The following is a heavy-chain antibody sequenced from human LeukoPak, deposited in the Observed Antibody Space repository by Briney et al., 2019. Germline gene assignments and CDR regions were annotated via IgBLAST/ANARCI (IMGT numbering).Heavy chain of an antibody. CDR2: IYQSGST. V-gene: IGHV4-30-2*01. CDR1: GGSISSGGYS. D-gene: IGHD3-10*02. Sequence: SQTLSLTCAVSGGSISSGGYSWSWIRQPPGKGLEWIGYIYQSGSTYYNPSLKSRVTISVDRSKNQFSLNLNSVTAPDTAVYYCARYVGKGTQSYYFDYWGQGTLVTVSS. J-gene: IGHJ4*02. CDR3: ARYVGKGTQSYYFDY.